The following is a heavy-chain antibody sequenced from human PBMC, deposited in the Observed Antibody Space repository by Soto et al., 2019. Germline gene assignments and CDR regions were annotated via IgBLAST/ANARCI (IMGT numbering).Heavy chain of an antibody. CDR3: AGILSHYDFWSGYRYYSDY. D-gene: IGHD3-3*01. J-gene: IGHJ4*02. CDR2: IYHSGST. V-gene: IGHV4-4*02. CDR1: GGSISSSNW. Sequence: PSETLSLTCAVSGGSISSSNWWSWVRQPPGKGLEWIGEIYHSGSTNYNPSLKSRVTISVDKSKNQFSLKLSSVTAADTAVYYCAGILSHYDFWSGYRYYSDYWGQGTLVTVSS.